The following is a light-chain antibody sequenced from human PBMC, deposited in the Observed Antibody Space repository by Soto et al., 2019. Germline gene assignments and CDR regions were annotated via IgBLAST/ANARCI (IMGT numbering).Light chain of an antibody. V-gene: IGKV3-15*01. CDR3: QQFNVWPLT. CDR1: QSVGSN. J-gene: IGKJ4*01. CDR2: GAS. Sequence: EMELTQSPATLSVSPGGRATLSCRASQSVGSNLAWYQQKPGQAPRLLIYGASTRATGIPATFSGSGSGTEFTLTISSLQSEDSAVYYCQQFNVWPLTFGGGTKVEI.